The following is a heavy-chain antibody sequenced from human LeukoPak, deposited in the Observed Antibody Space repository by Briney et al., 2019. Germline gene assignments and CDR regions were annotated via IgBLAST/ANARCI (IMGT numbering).Heavy chain of an antibody. CDR2: INPNSGGT. Sequence: ASVKVSYKASGYTFTGYYMHWVRQAPGQGLEWMGWINPNSGGTNYAQKFQGWVTMTRDTSISTAYMELSRLRSDDTAVYYCARMYYDFWSGLVIHGMDVWGQGTTVTVSS. CDR1: GYTFTGYY. CDR3: ARMYYDFWSGLVIHGMDV. D-gene: IGHD3-3*01. V-gene: IGHV1-2*04. J-gene: IGHJ6*02.